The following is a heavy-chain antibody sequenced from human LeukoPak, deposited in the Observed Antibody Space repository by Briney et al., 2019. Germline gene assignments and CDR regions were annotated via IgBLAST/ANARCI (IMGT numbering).Heavy chain of an antibody. J-gene: IGHJ6*02. CDR1: GGSISTYY. V-gene: IGHV4-59*12. CDR2: FYYSRST. CDR3: ARDDSLYYYYGMDV. Sequence: SETLSLTCTVSGGSISTYYWSWIRQPPGKGLEWIGYFYYSRSTNYNPSLKSRVTISVDTSKNQFSLKLSSVTAADTALYYCARDDSLYYYYGMDVWGQGTTVTVSS. D-gene: IGHD3-3*01.